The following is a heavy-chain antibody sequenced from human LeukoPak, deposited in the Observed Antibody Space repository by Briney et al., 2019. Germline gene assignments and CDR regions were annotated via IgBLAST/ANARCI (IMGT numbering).Heavy chain of an antibody. Sequence: GGSLRLSCAASGFTFSSYAMHWVRQAPGKGLEWVAVISYDGSNKYYADSVKGRFTISRDNSKNTLYLQMNSLRAEDTAVYYCARDYGIVDIQGYFDYWGQGTLVTVSS. D-gene: IGHD1-26*01. CDR2: ISYDGSNK. CDR1: GFTFSSYA. J-gene: IGHJ4*02. CDR3: ARDYGIVDIQGYFDY. V-gene: IGHV3-30-3*01.